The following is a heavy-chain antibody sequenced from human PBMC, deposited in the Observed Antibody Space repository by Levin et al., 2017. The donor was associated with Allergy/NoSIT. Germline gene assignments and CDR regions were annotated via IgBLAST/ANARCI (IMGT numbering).Heavy chain of an antibody. CDR3: ARHRWADTAMVGNFDY. Sequence: RGESLKISCKGSGYSFTSYWISWVRQMPGKGLEWMGRIDPSDSYTNYSPSFQGHVTISADKSISTAYLQWSSLKASDTAMYYCARHRWADTAMVGNFDYWGQGTLVTVSS. CDR2: IDPSDSYT. CDR1: GYSFTSYW. D-gene: IGHD5-18*01. J-gene: IGHJ4*02. V-gene: IGHV5-10-1*01.